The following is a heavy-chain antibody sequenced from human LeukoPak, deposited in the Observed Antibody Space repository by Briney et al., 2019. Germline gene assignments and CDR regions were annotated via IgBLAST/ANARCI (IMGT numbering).Heavy chain of an antibody. D-gene: IGHD5-18*01. V-gene: IGHV3-23*01. CDR3: ARDLIADTAMVTDYYYGMDV. CDR1: GFTFTNYA. J-gene: IGHJ6*02. Sequence: PGGSLRLSCAVSGFTFTNYAMSWVRQAPGKGLEWVSAVSGTGGSTYYADSVKGRFTISRHNSKNTLYLQMNSLRAEDTAVYYCARDLIADTAMVTDYYYGMDVWGQGTTVTVSS. CDR2: VSGTGGST.